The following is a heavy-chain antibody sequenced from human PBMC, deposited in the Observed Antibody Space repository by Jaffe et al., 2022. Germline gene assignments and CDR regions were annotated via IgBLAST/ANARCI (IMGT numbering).Heavy chain of an antibody. V-gene: IGHV5-51*03. CDR3: VRPYGSGSYSRGYDAFDI. CDR1: GYSFTSYW. J-gene: IGHJ3*02. CDR2: IYPGDSDT. Sequence: EVQLVQSGAEVKKPGESLKISCKGSGYSFTSYWIGWVRQMPGKGLEWMGIIYPGDSDTRYSPSFQGQVTISADKSISTAYLQWSSLKASDTAMYYCVRPYGSGSYSRGYDAFDIWGQGTMVTVSS. D-gene: IGHD3-10*01.